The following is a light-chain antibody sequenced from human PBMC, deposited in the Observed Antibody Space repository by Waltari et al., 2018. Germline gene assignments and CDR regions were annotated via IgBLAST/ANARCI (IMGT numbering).Light chain of an antibody. CDR2: KAS. CDR1: QSISSW. Sequence: DIQMTQSPSSLSASVGDTVTITCRASQSISSWLDWFQQKPGKAPKVLIYKASSLQSGVPSRFSGSGSGTDFTLIISSLQPEDFATYYCLQYNSSPWTFGQGTKVEI. CDR3: LQYNSSPWT. V-gene: IGKV1-5*03. J-gene: IGKJ1*01.